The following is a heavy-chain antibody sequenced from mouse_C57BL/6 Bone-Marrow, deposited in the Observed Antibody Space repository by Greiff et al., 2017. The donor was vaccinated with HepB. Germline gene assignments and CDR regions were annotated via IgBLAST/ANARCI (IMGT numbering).Heavy chain of an antibody. CDR2: IYPGSGST. CDR3: ASFPDGYHVKIAY. Sequence: QVQLQQPGAELVKPGASVKMSCKASGYTFTSYWITWVKQRPGQGLEWIGDIYPGSGSTNYNEKFKSKATLTVDKSSSTAYMQLSRLTSEDSAVYYCASFPDGYHVKIAYWGEGTLVTVSA. J-gene: IGHJ3*01. CDR1: GYTFTSYW. D-gene: IGHD2-3*01. V-gene: IGHV1-55*01.